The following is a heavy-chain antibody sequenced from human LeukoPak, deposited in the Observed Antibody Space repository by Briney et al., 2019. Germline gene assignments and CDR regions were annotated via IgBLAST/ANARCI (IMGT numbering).Heavy chain of an antibody. Sequence: PGGSLRLSCAASGFTFSSYGMHWVRQAPGKGLEWVAVISSDGNDKYHADSVKGRFTISRDNSKNTLYLQMNSLRAEDTAVYYCAKDRDVGAAGYYFGYWGQGTLLTVSA. CDR3: AKDRDVGAAGYYFGY. CDR1: GFTFSSYG. CDR2: ISSDGNDK. J-gene: IGHJ4*02. D-gene: IGHD6-13*01. V-gene: IGHV3-30*18.